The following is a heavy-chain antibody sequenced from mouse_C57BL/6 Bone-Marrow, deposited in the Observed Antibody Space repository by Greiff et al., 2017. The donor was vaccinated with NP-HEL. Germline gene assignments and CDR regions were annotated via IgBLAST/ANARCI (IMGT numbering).Heavy chain of an antibody. CDR1: GFNIKDDY. CDR2: IDPENGDT. CDR3: TTDYYGSSTFYY. V-gene: IGHV14-4*01. Sequence: EVQLQQSGAELVRPGASVKLSCTASGFNIKDDYMHWVKQRPEQGLEWIGWIDPENGDTEYASKFQGTATITADTSSNTAYLQLSSLTSEDTAVYYCTTDYYGSSTFYYWGQGTTLTVSS. J-gene: IGHJ2*01. D-gene: IGHD1-1*01.